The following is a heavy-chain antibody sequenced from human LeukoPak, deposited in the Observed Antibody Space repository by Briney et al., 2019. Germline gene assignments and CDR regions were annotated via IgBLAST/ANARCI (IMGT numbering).Heavy chain of an antibody. J-gene: IGHJ4*02. Sequence: VGSLRLSCAASGFTFSSDAMRCVRQAPGKGLEWVSAISGSGGSTYYADSVKGRFTISRDNSKNTLYLQMNSLRAEDTAVYYCAKDDYGSGTPTDYWGQGTLVTVSS. CDR3: AKDDYGSGTPTDY. V-gene: IGHV3-23*01. D-gene: IGHD3-10*01. CDR1: GFTFSSDA. CDR2: ISGSGGST.